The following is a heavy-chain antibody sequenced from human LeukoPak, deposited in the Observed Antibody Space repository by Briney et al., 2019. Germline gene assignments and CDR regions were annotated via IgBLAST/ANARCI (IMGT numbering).Heavy chain of an antibody. CDR2: IHYSGST. D-gene: IGHD2-2*01. J-gene: IGHJ5*02. Sequence: SQTLSLTCTVSGGSISSGGYYWSWIRQHPGKGLEWIGYIHYSGSTNYNPSLKSRVTISVDTSKNQFSLKLTSVTAADTAVYYCARDFGRGYCSTTSCFVPWFDPWGQGTLVTVSS. V-gene: IGHV4-61*08. CDR1: GGSISSGGYY. CDR3: ARDFGRGYCSTTSCFVPWFDP.